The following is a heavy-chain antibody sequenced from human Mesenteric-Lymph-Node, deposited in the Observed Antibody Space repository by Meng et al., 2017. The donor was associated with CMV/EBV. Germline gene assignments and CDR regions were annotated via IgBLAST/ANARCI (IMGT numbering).Heavy chain of an antibody. CDR1: GYTFTSYG. CDR3: ARSSGGGYSRYYYYGMDV. CDR2: ISAYNGNT. D-gene: IGHD4-23*01. V-gene: IGHV1-18*01. Sequence: ASVKVSCKASGYTFTSYGISWGRQAPGQGLEWMGWISAYNGNTNYAQKLQGRVTMTTDTSTSTAYMELRSLGSDDTAVYYCARSSGGGYSRYYYYGMDVWGQGTTVTVSS. J-gene: IGHJ6*02.